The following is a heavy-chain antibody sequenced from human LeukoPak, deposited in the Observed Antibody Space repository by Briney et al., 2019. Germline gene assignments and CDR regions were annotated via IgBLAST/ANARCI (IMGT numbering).Heavy chain of an antibody. J-gene: IGHJ6*02. V-gene: IGHV3-48*03. Sequence: GGSLRLSCAASGFTFSSYEMNWARQAPGKGLEWVSYISSSGSTIYYADSVKGRFTISRDNAKNSLYLQMNSLRAEDTAVYYCARDRPAPHFDWLLSDYYYYGMDVWGQGTTVTVSS. CDR1: GFTFSSYE. D-gene: IGHD3-9*01. CDR3: ARDRPAPHFDWLLSDYYYYGMDV. CDR2: ISSSGSTI.